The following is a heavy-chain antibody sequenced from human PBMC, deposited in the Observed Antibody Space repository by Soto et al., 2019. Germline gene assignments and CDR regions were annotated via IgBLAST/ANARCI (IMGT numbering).Heavy chain of an antibody. J-gene: IGHJ6*02. V-gene: IGHV1-69*04. CDR3: ARDTPPRNQLLAYYYYVMYV. D-gene: IGHD2-2*01. CDR1: GGTFSSYT. Sequence: SVKVSYKASGGTFSSYTISWVRQAPGQGLEWMGRIIPILGIANYAQKFQGRVTITADKSTSTAYMELSSLRSEDTAVYYCARDTPPRNQLLAYYYYVMYVWG. CDR2: IIPILGIA.